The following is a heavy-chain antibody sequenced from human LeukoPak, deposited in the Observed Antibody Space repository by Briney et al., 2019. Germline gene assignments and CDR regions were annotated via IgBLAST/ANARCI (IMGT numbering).Heavy chain of an antibody. CDR1: GFTFSSYW. Sequence: GGSLRLSCAASGFTFSSYWMSWVRQAPGKGLEWVANIKQDGSEKYYVDSVKGRFTISRDNSKNTLYLQMNSLRADDTAVYYCAKDRRQLANFDYWGQGTLVTVSS. CDR2: IKQDGSEK. CDR3: AKDRRQLANFDY. J-gene: IGHJ4*02. D-gene: IGHD6-13*01. V-gene: IGHV3-7*03.